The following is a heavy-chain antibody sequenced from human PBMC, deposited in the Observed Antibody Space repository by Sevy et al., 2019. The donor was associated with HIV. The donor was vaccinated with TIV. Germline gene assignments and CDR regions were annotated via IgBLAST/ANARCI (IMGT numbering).Heavy chain of an antibody. CDR1: GFTVSTYA. D-gene: IGHD5-18*01. CDR2: ITGGGDST. CDR3: AAGDTSMVTDLDY. Sequence: GGSLRLSCAASGFTVSTYAINWVRQAPGEGLEWVWAITGGGDSTYYADSAKGRFTISRDNPKNVVYLQMNSLRAEDTAVYYCAAGDTSMVTDLDYWGQGTLVTVSS. V-gene: IGHV3-23*01. J-gene: IGHJ4*02.